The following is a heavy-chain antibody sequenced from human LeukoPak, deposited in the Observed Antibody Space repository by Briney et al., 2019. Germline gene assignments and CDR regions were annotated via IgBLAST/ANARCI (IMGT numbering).Heavy chain of an antibody. CDR2: IRYDGSNK. CDR1: GFTFSSYG. Sequence: GGSLRLSCAASGFTFSSYGMHWVRQAPGKGLEWVAFIRYDGSNKYYADSVKGRFTISRDNSKNTLYLQMNSLRAEDTAVYYCAKDLGYCSGGSCYPGWFDTWGQGALVTVSS. V-gene: IGHV3-30*02. D-gene: IGHD2-15*01. CDR3: AKDLGYCSGGSCYPGWFDT. J-gene: IGHJ5*02.